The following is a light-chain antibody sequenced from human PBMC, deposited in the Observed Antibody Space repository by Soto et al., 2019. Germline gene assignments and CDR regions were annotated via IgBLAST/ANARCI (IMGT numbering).Light chain of an antibody. CDR2: YDD. CDR3: AAWDDNLNAYV. Sequence: QSVLTQPPSVSGAPGQRVTISCSGSSSNIGNNAVNWYQQFPGQAPKIVIYYDDLLTSGVSDRFSGSKSGISASLAISDLQSDDEADYYCAAWDDNLNAYVFGPGTKVTVL. CDR1: SSNIGNNA. V-gene: IGLV1-36*01. J-gene: IGLJ1*01.